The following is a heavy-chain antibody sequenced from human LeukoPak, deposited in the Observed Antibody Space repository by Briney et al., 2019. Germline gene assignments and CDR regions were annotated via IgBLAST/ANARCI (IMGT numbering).Heavy chain of an antibody. J-gene: IGHJ4*02. V-gene: IGHV1-2*02. CDR2: INPNSGGT. Sequence: ASVKVSCKASGYTFTGYYMHWVRQAPGQGLEWMGWINPNSGGTNYAQKFQGRVTMTRDTSISTAYMELSRLRSDDTAVYYCARDRGSSWFHFDYWGQGTLVTVSS. CDR3: ARDRGSSWFHFDY. CDR1: GYTFTGYY. D-gene: IGHD6-13*01.